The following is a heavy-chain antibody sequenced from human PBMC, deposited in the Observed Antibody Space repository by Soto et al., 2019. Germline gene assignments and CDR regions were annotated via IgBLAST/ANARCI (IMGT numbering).Heavy chain of an antibody. J-gene: IGHJ4*02. D-gene: IGHD4-17*01. V-gene: IGHV4-59*01. CDR1: GGSISSYY. CDR3: ARDTAPLDY. Sequence: PSETLSLTCTVSGGSISSYYWSWIRQPPGKGLEWIGYIYYSGSTNYNPSLKSRVTISVDTSKNQFSLKLSSVTAADPAVYYCARDTAPLDYWGQGTLVTVSS. CDR2: IYYSGST.